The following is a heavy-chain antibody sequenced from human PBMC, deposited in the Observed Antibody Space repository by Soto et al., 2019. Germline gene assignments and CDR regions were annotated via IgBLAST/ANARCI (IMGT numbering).Heavy chain of an antibody. CDR2: VNHNGAAT. J-gene: IGHJ6*02. Sequence: EVQLLESGGGLVQPGGSLRLSCAASGLTFTSNPMSWVRQAPGKGLEWISSVNHNGAATYDEDSVDGRFTISRDNSKETLYLQWDSLRVEDTGIKDCVRGGGRGIGSYYALDVGSQGTTVTVS. CDR1: GLTFTSNP. V-gene: IGHV3-23*01. D-gene: IGHD3-22*01. CDR3: VRGGGRGIGSYYALDV.